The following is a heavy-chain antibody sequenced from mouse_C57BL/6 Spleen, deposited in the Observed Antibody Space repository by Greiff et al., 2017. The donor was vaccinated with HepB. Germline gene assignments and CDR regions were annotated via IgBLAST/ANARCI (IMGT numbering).Heavy chain of an antibody. Sequence: ESGPGILQSSPPLSLPCSFSGFSLSTSGMGVSWIRQPSGKGLEWLAHIYWDDDKRYNPSLKSLLTISKDTSRNHVFLKITSVYTADAATDDYGRSLSCYFDVWGKGTPVTVSP. CDR1: GFSLSTSGMG. CDR2: IYWDDDK. J-gene: IGHJ1*03. CDR3: GRSLSCYFDV. V-gene: IGHV8-12*01.